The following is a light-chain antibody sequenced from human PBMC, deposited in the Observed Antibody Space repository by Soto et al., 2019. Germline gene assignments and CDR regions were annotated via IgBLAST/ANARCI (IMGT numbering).Light chain of an antibody. CDR2: GAS. Sequence: ELVLTQSPGTLSLSPGERATLSCRASQSVSSSNLAWYQHKPGQPPRLVMYGASSRATAIPDRFSGSGSGTDFTLTISRLEPEDFAIYYCQQYGSSPVSFGQGTKLEIK. J-gene: IGKJ2*03. CDR3: QQYGSSPVS. V-gene: IGKV3-20*01. CDR1: QSVSSSN.